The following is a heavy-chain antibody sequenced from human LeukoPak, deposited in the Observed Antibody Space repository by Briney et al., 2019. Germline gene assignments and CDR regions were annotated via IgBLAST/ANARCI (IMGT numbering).Heavy chain of an antibody. J-gene: IGHJ4*02. CDR1: GFTFSNYA. V-gene: IGHV3-23*01. Sequence: GGSLRLSCAASGFTFSNYAMSWVRQAPGKGLEWVSAISGSGDTTYYADSVKGHFTISRDNSKNTLYLQMNSLRAEDTAVYYCARALNDFWSGYGYWGQGTLVTVSS. CDR2: ISGSGDTT. D-gene: IGHD3-3*01. CDR3: ARALNDFWSGYGY.